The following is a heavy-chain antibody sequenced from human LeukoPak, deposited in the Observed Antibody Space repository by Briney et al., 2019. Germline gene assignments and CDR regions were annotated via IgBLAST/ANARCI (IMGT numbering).Heavy chain of an antibody. J-gene: IGHJ5*02. D-gene: IGHD3-9*01. V-gene: IGHV1-18*01. CDR3: ARSAYYDILTGYYSGYNWFDP. CDR2: ISAYNGNT. CDR1: GYTFTSYG. Sequence: ASVKVSCKASGYTFTSYGISWVRQAPGQGLEWMGWISAYNGNTNYAQKLQGRVTMTTDTSTSTAYMELRSLRSDDTAVYYCARSAYYDILTGYYSGYNWFDPWGQGTLVTVSS.